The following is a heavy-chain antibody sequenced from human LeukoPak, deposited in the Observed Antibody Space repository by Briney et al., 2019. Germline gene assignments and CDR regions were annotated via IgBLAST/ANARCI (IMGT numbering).Heavy chain of an antibody. Sequence: SETLSLTCTVSGGSISSYYWSWIRQPPGKGLEWIGYIYYSGSTNYNPSLKSRVTVSVDTSKNQFSLKLSSVTAADTAVYYCARDPSGSYPGGPLTHWYFDLWGRGTLVTVSS. V-gene: IGHV4-59*01. J-gene: IGHJ2*01. CDR1: GGSISSYY. CDR2: IYYSGST. CDR3: ARDPSGSYPGGPLTHWYFDL. D-gene: IGHD1-26*01.